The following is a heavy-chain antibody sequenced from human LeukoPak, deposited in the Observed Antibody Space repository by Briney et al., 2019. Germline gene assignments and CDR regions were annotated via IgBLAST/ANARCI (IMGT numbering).Heavy chain of an antibody. D-gene: IGHD1-26*01. Sequence: PGGSLRLSCAASGFTFSSYSMNWVRQAPGKGLEWVSSISSSSSYIYYADSVKGRFTISRDNAKNSLYLQMNSLRAEDTAVYYCASGIVGATGYWGQGTLVTVSS. V-gene: IGHV3-21*01. CDR3: ASGIVGATGY. CDR2: ISSSSSYI. CDR1: GFTFSSYS. J-gene: IGHJ4*02.